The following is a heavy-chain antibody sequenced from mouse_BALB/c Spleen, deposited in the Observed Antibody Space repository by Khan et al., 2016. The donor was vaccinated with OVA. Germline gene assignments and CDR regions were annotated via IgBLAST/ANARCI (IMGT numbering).Heavy chain of an antibody. J-gene: IGHJ3*01. D-gene: IGHD2-4*01. Sequence: QVQLQQPGAELVKPGASMKLSCKASGYTFTSYNMYWVKQRPGQGLEWIGGINPSNGYTNFNEKFKSKATLTVDKSSSTAYMQLSGLTSEDSAVYYCTRGRAWATMISWFAYWGQGTLVTVAA. CDR1: GYTFTSYN. CDR3: TRGRAWATMISWFAY. CDR2: INPSNGYT. V-gene: IGHV1S81*02.